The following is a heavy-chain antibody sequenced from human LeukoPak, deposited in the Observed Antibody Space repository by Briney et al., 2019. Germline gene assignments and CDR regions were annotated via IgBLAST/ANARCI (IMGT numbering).Heavy chain of an antibody. Sequence: GGSLRLSCAASGVTFINYAMRWVRQGPGKGLEWVSTVSGSGSSTNYADSVKGRFTISRDNSNNRLYLQMNSLRAEDTALYYCAKSLITAEGTGPFDDWGQGTVVTVSS. CDR2: VSGSGSST. J-gene: IGHJ3*01. D-gene: IGHD6-13*01. CDR1: GVTFINYA. CDR3: AKSLITAEGTGPFDD. V-gene: IGHV3-23*01.